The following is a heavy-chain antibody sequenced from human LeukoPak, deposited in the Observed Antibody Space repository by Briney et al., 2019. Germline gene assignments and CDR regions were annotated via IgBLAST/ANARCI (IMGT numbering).Heavy chain of an antibody. CDR2: ISGSGGST. Sequence: GGSLRLSCAASGFTFSTYAMSWVRQAPGKGLEWVSAISGSGGSTYYADSVKGRFTISRDNSKNTLYLQMNSLRAEDTAVYYCATPLGDFWSGYRARTDYWGQGTLVTVSS. D-gene: IGHD3-3*01. J-gene: IGHJ4*02. CDR1: GFTFSTYA. V-gene: IGHV3-23*01. CDR3: ATPLGDFWSGYRARTDY.